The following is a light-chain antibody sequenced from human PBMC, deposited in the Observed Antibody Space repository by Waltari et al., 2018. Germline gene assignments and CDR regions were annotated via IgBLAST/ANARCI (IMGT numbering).Light chain of an antibody. CDR3: QHYGSSPT. J-gene: IGKJ5*01. CDR2: GTS. CDR1: QTVSRLY. V-gene: IGKV3-20*01. Sequence: EIVLTPSPRTLSLSPGESATLSCRASQTVSRLYLAWYQQKTGQAPRLLIFGTSSRATDIPDRFSGSGSGTDFTLTISRLEPEDFVVYYCQHYGSSPTFGQGTRLEIK.